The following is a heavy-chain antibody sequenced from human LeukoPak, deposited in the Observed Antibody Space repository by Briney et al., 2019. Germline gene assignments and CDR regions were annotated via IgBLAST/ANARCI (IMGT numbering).Heavy chain of an antibody. J-gene: IGHJ4*02. D-gene: IGHD6-19*01. Sequence: SQTLSLTCAISGDSVSSNSAAWNWIRQSPSRGLEWLGRTCYRSKWYNDYAVSVKSRITINPDTSKNQFSLQLNSVTPEDTTVYYCARDSSGWYPPSGNFDYWGQGTLVTVSS. CDR3: ARDSSGWYPPSGNFDY. V-gene: IGHV6-1*01. CDR2: TCYRSKWYN. CDR1: GDSVSSNSAA.